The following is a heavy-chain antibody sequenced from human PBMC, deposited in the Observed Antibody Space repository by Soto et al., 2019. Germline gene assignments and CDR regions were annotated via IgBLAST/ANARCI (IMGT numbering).Heavy chain of an antibody. Sequence: GGSLRLSCAASGFTFSSYAMHWVRQAPGKGLEWVAVISYDGSNKYYADSVKGRFTISRDNSKNTLYLQMNSLRAEDTAVYYCARANRGYYYYGMDVWGQGTTVTVSS. CDR2: ISYDGSNK. V-gene: IGHV3-30-3*01. CDR1: GFTFSSYA. J-gene: IGHJ6*02. CDR3: ARANRGYYYYGMDV.